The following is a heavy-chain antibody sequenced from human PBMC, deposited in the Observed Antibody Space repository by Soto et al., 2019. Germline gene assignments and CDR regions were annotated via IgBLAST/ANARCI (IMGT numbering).Heavy chain of an antibody. J-gene: IGHJ5*02. CDR3: ASLLAGFDP. V-gene: IGHV3-21*01. Sequence: GGSLRLSCAVSGFTFSSYSMNWVRQAPGKGLEWVSSISSSSSYIYYADSVKGRFTISRDNAKNSLYLQMNSLRAEDTAVYYCASLLAGFDPWGQGTLVTVSS. CDR2: ISSSSSYI. CDR1: GFTFSSYS. D-gene: IGHD6-25*01.